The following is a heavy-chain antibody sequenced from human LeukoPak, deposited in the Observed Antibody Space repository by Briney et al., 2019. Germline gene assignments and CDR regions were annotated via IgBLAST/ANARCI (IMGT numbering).Heavy chain of an antibody. D-gene: IGHD3-22*01. Sequence: GGSLRLSCAASGFTFSSYAMHWVRQAPGKGLEWVAVISYDGSNRYYADSVKGRFTLSRDNSKNTLYLQMNSLRAEDTAVYYCARVPITMIVGSFDYWGQGTLVTVSS. CDR2: ISYDGSNR. CDR3: ARVPITMIVGSFDY. V-gene: IGHV3-30*04. CDR1: GFTFSSYA. J-gene: IGHJ4*02.